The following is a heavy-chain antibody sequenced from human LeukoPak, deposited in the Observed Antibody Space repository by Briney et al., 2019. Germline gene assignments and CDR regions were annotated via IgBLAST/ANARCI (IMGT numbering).Heavy chain of an antibody. CDR1: GGSFSGYY. V-gene: IGHV4-34*01. J-gene: IGHJ6*03. CDR2: INHSGST. CDR3: ARTPAGPPYYYMDV. Sequence: SETLSLTCAVYGGSFSGYYWSWIRQPPGKGLEWIGEINHSGSTNYNPSLKSRVTISVDTSKNQFSLNLSSVTATDTAAYYCARTPAGPPYYYMDVWGKGTTVSVSS.